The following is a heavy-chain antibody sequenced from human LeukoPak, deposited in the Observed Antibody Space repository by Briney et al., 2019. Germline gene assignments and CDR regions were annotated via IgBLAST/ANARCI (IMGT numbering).Heavy chain of an antibody. CDR1: GYTFTSYG. CDR3: ATTYDSSGYSFDY. CDR2: FDPEDGET. Sequence: ASVKVSCKASGYTFTSYGISWVRQAPGKGLEWMGGFDPEDGETIYAQKFQGRVTMTEDTSTDTAYMELSSLRSEDTAVYYCATTYDSSGYSFDYWGQGTLVTVSS. D-gene: IGHD3-22*01. V-gene: IGHV1-24*01. J-gene: IGHJ4*02.